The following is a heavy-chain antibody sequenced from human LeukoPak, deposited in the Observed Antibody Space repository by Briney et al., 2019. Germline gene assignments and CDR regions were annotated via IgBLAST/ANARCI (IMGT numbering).Heavy chain of an antibody. CDR1: GYTFTSYY. CDR2: INPSGGST. Sequence: ASVKVSFKASGYTFTSYYMHWVRQAPGQGLEWMGIINPSGGSTSYAQKFQGRVTMTRDTSTSTVYMELSSLRSEDTAVYYCARDRYCSGGSCYAFYYYYYYGMDVWGQGTTVTVSS. D-gene: IGHD2-15*01. V-gene: IGHV1-46*01. CDR3: ARDRYCSGGSCYAFYYYYYYGMDV. J-gene: IGHJ6*02.